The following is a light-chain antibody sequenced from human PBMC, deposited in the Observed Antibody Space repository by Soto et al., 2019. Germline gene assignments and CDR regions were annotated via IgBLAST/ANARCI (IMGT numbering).Light chain of an antibody. J-gene: IGLJ2*01. CDR2: EVS. V-gene: IGLV2-14*01. Sequence: QSVLTQPASVSGSPGQSITISCTGTSSDVGGYNYVSWYQQHPGKAPKLMIYEVSNRPSGVSNRFSGSKSGNTASLTISGLHAEDEADYYCSSYTSSSTQVVFGGGTQLTVL. CDR3: SSYTSSSTQVV. CDR1: SSDVGGYNY.